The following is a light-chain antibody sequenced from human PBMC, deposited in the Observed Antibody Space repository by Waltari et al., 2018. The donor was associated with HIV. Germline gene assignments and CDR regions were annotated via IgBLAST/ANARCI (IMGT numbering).Light chain of an antibody. CDR1: GNDVGGYNY. CDR2: DVT. J-gene: IGLJ2*01. CDR3: SSYAGSAVV. Sequence: QSALTQPPSASGSPGQSVTISCTGTGNDVGGYNYVSWYQLHPGKAPKLLIYDVTKWPSGVPDRFSGSKSGNTASLTVSGLQGDDEADYYCSSYAGSAVVFGGGTKLTVL. V-gene: IGLV2-8*01.